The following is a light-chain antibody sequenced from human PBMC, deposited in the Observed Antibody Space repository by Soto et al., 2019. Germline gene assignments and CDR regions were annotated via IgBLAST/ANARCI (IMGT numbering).Light chain of an antibody. Sequence: MVLTLAAGTLSLSPGERATLSCRASQSVSSSYLAWYQQKPGQAPRLLIYGASSRATGIPDRFSGSGSGTDFTLTISRLEPEDFAVYYCQQYGSSTPWTFGQGTKVDI. CDR3: QQYGSSTPWT. V-gene: IGKV3-20*01. CDR1: QSVSSSY. CDR2: GAS. J-gene: IGKJ1*01.